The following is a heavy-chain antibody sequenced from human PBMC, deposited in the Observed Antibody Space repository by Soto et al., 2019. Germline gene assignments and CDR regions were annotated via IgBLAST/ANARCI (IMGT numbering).Heavy chain of an antibody. CDR3: AKDPRTMIVVVTSVDY. V-gene: IGHV3-23*01. Sequence: PGGSLRLSCAASGFTFSSYAMSWVRQAPGKGLEWVSAISGSGGSTYYADSVKGRFTISRDNSKNTLYLQMNSLRAEDTAVYYCAKDPRTMIVVVTSVDYWGQGTLVTVSS. CDR2: ISGSGGST. J-gene: IGHJ4*02. CDR1: GFTFSSYA. D-gene: IGHD3-22*01.